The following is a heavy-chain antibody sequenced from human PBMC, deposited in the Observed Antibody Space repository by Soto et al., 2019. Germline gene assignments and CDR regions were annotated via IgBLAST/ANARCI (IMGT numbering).Heavy chain of an antibody. V-gene: IGHV3-33*01. CDR1: GFTFSSYG. D-gene: IGHD6-6*01. CDR2: IWYDGSNK. J-gene: IGHJ6*04. CDR3: ARLRPDSIAARPPTWGDGLGL. Sequence: GGSLRLSCAASGFTFSSYGMHWVRQAPGKGLEWVAVIWYDGSNKYYADSVKGRFTISRDNSKNTLYLQMNSLRAEGTAVYYCARLRPDSIAARPPTWGDGLGLWGKGTTVTVS.